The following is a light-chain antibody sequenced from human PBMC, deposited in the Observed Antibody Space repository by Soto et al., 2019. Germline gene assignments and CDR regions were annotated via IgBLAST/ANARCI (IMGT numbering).Light chain of an antibody. CDR2: GAS. V-gene: IGKV3-15*01. Sequence: EIIMTQSPATLSVSPGERAPVSCRASQSLNFNLAWYQQKPGQAPRLLIYGASTRASGIPARFSGSGSGTEFTLTVSRLQSEDFAVYYCQQYNEWPFTFGPGTKVDIK. CDR1: QSLNFN. CDR3: QQYNEWPFT. J-gene: IGKJ3*01.